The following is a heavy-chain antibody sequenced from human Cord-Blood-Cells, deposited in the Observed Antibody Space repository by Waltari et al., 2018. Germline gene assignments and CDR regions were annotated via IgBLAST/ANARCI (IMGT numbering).Heavy chain of an antibody. Sequence: QVQLQASGPGLVKPSGTLSLTCAVSGGSISSSNWSSWVSKPPGKGLEWIGEIYHSGSTNYNPSLKSRVTISVDKSKNQFSLKLSSVTAADTAVYYCASRLFQWLASAFDYWGQGTLVTVSS. CDR1: GGSISSSNW. CDR2: IYHSGST. D-gene: IGHD6-19*01. V-gene: IGHV4-4*02. J-gene: IGHJ4*02. CDR3: ASRLFQWLASAFDY.